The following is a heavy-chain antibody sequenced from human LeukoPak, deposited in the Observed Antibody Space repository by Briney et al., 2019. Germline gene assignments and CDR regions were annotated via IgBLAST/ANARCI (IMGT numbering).Heavy chain of an antibody. Sequence: ASVKVSCKASGYTFTSCDINWVRQATGQGLEWMGWMNPNSGNTGYGQSFQGRITMPRDIPIGTAYMELSNLTSEDTAIYYCTRGSSGRRDNWGQGTLVTVSA. CDR3: TRGSSGRRDN. J-gene: IGHJ4*02. D-gene: IGHD6-19*01. V-gene: IGHV1-8*01. CDR2: MNPNSGNT. CDR1: GYTFTSCD.